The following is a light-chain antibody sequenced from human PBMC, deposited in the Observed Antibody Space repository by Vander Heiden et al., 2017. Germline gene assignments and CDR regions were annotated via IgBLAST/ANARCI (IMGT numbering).Light chain of an antibody. Sequence: EILMTQSPATLSVSPGARATLSCRASQAVSNNLAWYQQKPGQAPRLLIFGASTRATGLPARFSGSGSGTEFTLVISSLQSEDLAVYFCQQDDKWPPTFGGGTKLEIK. V-gene: IGKV3-15*01. CDR3: QQDDKWPPT. CDR2: GAS. J-gene: IGKJ4*01. CDR1: QAVSNN.